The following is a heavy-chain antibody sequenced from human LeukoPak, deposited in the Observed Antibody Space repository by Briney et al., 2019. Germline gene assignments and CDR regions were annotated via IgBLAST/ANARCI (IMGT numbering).Heavy chain of an antibody. J-gene: IGHJ4*02. D-gene: IGHD1-7*01. V-gene: IGHV3-23*01. CDR1: GFTFSSYA. CDR2: ISGSGGST. CDR3: AKDSYFSGTDYFDY. Sequence: GGSLRLSCAASGFTFSSYAMSWVRQAPGKGLEWVSAISGSGGSTYYADSAKGRFTISRDNPKNTLYLQMNSLRAEDTAVYYCAKDSYFSGTDYFDYWGQGTLVTVSP.